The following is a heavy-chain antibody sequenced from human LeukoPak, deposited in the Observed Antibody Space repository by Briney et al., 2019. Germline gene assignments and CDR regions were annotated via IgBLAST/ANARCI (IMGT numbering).Heavy chain of an antibody. V-gene: IGHV4-39*07. CDR3: ARAGDGYNWNYFDY. J-gene: IGHJ4*02. Sequence: PSETLSLTCTVSGGSISSTNYYWGWIRQPPGKGLEWIGSIYYSGSTYYNPSLKSRVTISVDTSKNQFSLRLSSVTAADTAVYYCARAGDGYNWNYFDYWGQGTLVTVSS. CDR1: GGSISSTNYY. D-gene: IGHD5-24*01. CDR2: IYYSGST.